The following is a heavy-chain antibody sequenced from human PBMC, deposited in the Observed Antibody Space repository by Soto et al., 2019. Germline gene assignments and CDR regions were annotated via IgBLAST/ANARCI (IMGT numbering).Heavy chain of an antibody. CDR1: GYRFTSYW. J-gene: IGHJ6*02. CDR3: ARHLDSGSYPYYYYYGMDV. V-gene: IGHV5-51*01. Sequence: GASLKISCKGSGYRFTSYWIGWVRQMPGKGLEWMGIIYPGDSDTRYSPSFQGQVTISADKSISTAYLQWSSLKASDTAMYYCARHLDSGSYPYYYYYGMDVWGQGTTVTVSS. D-gene: IGHD1-26*01. CDR2: IYPGDSDT.